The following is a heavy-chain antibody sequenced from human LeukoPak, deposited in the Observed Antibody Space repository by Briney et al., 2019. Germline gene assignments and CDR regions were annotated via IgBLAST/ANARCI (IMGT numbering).Heavy chain of an antibody. V-gene: IGHV4-30-4*08. CDR2: IYYSGSA. CDR3: ARESEWLGNGFDI. Sequence: TLSLTCTVSGGSISSGDYYWSWIRQPPGKGLEWIGYIYYSGSAYYNPSLKSRVTISVDTSKSQFSLKLTSVTAADTAFYFCARESEWLGNGFDIWGQGTMVTVSS. J-gene: IGHJ3*02. D-gene: IGHD3-3*01. CDR1: GGSISSGDYY.